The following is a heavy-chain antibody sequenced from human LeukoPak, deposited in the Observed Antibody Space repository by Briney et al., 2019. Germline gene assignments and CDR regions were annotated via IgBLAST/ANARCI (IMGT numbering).Heavy chain of an antibody. Sequence: GGSLRLSCAASGFTFSSYEMNWVRQAPGKGLEWISYISSSGSTVYYADSVKGRFTISRDNAKNSLYLQMSSLRAEDTAIYYCARQEWELRAGLDVWGQGTTVTVSS. V-gene: IGHV3-48*03. CDR1: GFTFSSYE. J-gene: IGHJ6*02. CDR3: ARQEWELRAGLDV. D-gene: IGHD1-26*01. CDR2: ISSSGSTV.